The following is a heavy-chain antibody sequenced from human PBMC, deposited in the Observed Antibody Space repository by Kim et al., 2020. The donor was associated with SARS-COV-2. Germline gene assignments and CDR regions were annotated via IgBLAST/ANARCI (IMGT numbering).Heavy chain of an antibody. Sequence: DSVKGRFTISMDNSKNTLYLQMNSLRAEDTAVYYWAKEYYGSGTGLVSYWGQGTLVTVSS. D-gene: IGHD3-10*01. J-gene: IGHJ4*02. V-gene: IGHV3-23*01. CDR3: AKEYYGSGTGLVSY.